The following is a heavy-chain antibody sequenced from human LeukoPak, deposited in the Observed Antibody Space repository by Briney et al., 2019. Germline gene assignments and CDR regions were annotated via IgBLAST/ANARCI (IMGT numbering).Heavy chain of an antibody. J-gene: IGHJ4*02. D-gene: IGHD4-17*01. CDR1: GYTFTNYH. Sequence: ASVKVSCKASGYTFTNYHINWVRQASGQGLEWMGWMNPNNGDSGHAQNLQGRATITTDTSISTAYMELRILRSDDTAVYFCARTTSMTASGYDYWGQGTLVTVSS. CDR3: ARTTSMTASGYDY. CDR2: MNPNNGDS. V-gene: IGHV1-8*03.